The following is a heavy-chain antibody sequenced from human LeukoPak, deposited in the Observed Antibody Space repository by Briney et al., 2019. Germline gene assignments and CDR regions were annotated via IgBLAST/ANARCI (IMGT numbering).Heavy chain of an antibody. CDR1: GYSISSGFY. V-gene: IGHV4-38-2*02. J-gene: IGHJ4*02. D-gene: IGHD1-7*01. CDR3: ASESRYNWNFFY. Sequence: SETLSLTCTVSGYSISSGFYWGWIRQPPGKGLEWIGSIYHSGSTYSNPSLKSRVTISVDTSKNQLSLKLSSVTAADTAVYYCASESRYNWNFFYWGQGTLVTVSS. CDR2: IYHSGST.